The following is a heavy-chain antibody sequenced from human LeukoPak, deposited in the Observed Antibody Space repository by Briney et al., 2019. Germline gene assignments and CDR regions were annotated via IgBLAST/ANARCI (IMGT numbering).Heavy chain of an antibody. V-gene: IGHV1-18*01. Sequence: EASVKVSCKASGYTFTSYGISWVRQAPGQGLEWMGWISAYNGNTNYAQKLQGRVTMTTDTSTSTAYMELRSLRSDDTAVYYCARDPQLSEALVVINAPDAFDIWGQGIMVTVSS. CDR3: ARDPQLSEALVVINAPDAFDI. D-gene: IGHD3-22*01. CDR1: GYTFTSYG. CDR2: ISAYNGNT. J-gene: IGHJ3*02.